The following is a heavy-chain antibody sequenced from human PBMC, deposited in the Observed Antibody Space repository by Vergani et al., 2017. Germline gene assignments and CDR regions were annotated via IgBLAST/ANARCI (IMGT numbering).Heavy chain of an antibody. CDR3: ATAEAAAELYVMDV. CDR2: FDPEDGET. CDR1: GYTLTELS. V-gene: IGHV1-24*01. D-gene: IGHD6-13*01. J-gene: IGHJ6*02. Sequence: QVQLVQSGAEVKKPGASVKVSCKVSGYTLTELSMHWVRQAPGKGLGWMGGFDPEDGETIYAQQFQGRVTMPEDTSTDTAYMELSSLRSEDTAVYYCATAEAAAELYVMDVWGQGTTVTVSS.